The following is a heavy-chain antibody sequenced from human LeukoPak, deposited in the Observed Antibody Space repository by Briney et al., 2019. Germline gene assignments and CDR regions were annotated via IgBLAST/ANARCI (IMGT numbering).Heavy chain of an antibody. D-gene: IGHD2/OR15-2a*01. CDR2: IRSGGENT. J-gene: IGHJ4*02. CDR3: AILSWDGRGSFY. V-gene: IGHV3-23*01. Sequence: GGSLRLSCAASGFTVSSNYMNWVRQAPGKGLEWVSAIRSGGENTYYADSVRGRFTISRDNSRGTLSLQMNSLRAEDTAVYFCAILSWDGRGSFYWGQGTLVTVSS. CDR1: GFTVSSNY.